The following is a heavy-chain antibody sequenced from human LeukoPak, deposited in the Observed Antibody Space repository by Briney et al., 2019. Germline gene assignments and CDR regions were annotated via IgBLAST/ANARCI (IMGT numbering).Heavy chain of an antibody. CDR3: ARVEYSSGWFGLDY. CDR1: GGTFSSHT. CDR2: IIPILGIA. D-gene: IGHD6-19*01. J-gene: IGHJ4*02. V-gene: IGHV1-69*02. Sequence: SVKASCKASGGTFSSHTISWVRQAPGQGLGWMGRIIPILGIANYAQKFQGRVTITADKSTSTAYMELSSLRSEDTAVYYCARVEYSSGWFGLDYWGQGTLVTVSS.